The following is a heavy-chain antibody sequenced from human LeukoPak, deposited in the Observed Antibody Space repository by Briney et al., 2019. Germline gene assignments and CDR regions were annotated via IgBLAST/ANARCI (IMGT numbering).Heavy chain of an antibody. Sequence: RRCLRLSCAASGFTFSSYAMSWVRQAPGKGLEWVSAISGSGGSTYYADSVKGRFTISRDNSKNTLYLQMNSLRAEDTAVYYCATNPLYCSGGSCYQFDYWGQGTLVTVSS. CDR2: ISGSGGST. V-gene: IGHV3-23*01. CDR3: ATNPLYCSGGSCYQFDY. J-gene: IGHJ4*02. CDR1: GFTFSSYA. D-gene: IGHD2-15*01.